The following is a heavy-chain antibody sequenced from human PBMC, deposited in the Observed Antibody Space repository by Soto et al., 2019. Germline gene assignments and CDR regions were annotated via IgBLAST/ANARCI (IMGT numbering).Heavy chain of an antibody. CDR2: IYSGGNV. V-gene: IGHV3-53*01. CDR3: ARPLTPVAGRPLHN. D-gene: IGHD6-19*01. J-gene: IGHJ4*02. CDR1: GFTVSTNS. Sequence: LRLSCAASGFTVSTNSFTWVRQAPGKGLEWVSVIYSGGNVYYADSVKGRFTISRDNSKNTVYLQMTSLRAEDTAVYYCARPLTPVAGRPLHNWGQGALVTVSS.